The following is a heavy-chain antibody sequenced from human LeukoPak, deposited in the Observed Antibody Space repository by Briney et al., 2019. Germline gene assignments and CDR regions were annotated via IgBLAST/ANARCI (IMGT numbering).Heavy chain of an antibody. CDR1: GFTFGSYA. Sequence: GGSLRLSCAASGFTFGSYAMSWVRQAPGKGLEWVSAISGSGGSTYYADSVKGRFTISRDNSKNTLYLQMNSLRAEDTAVYYCAKGEGYYYYMDVWGKGTTVTVSS. J-gene: IGHJ6*03. CDR2: ISGSGGST. V-gene: IGHV3-23*01. CDR3: AKGEGYYYYMDV.